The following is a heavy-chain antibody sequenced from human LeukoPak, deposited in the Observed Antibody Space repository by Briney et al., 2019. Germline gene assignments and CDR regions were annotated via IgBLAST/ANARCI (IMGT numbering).Heavy chain of an antibody. CDR2: IYYSGST. CDR3: ARALAGYSSGWSNNYYFDY. V-gene: IGHV4-39*07. Sequence: PSETLSLTCTVSGGSISSSSYYWGWIRQPPGKGLGWIGSIYYSGSTYYNPSLKSRVTISVDTSKNQFSLKLSSVTAADTAVYYCARALAGYSSGWSNNYYFDYWGQGTLVTVSS. CDR1: GGSISSSSYY. D-gene: IGHD6-19*01. J-gene: IGHJ4*02.